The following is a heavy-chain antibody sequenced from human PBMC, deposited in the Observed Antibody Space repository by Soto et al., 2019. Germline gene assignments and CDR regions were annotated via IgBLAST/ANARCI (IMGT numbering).Heavy chain of an antibody. D-gene: IGHD3-22*01. Sequence: PGGSLRLSCAASGFTFSSYGMHWVRQAPGKGLEWVAVIWYDGSNKYYADSVKGRFTISRDNSKNTLYLQMNSLRAEDTAVHYCARDLAAYYYDSSGPVDYWGQGTLVTVSS. CDR2: IWYDGSNK. V-gene: IGHV3-33*01. CDR3: ARDLAAYYYDSSGPVDY. J-gene: IGHJ4*02. CDR1: GFTFSSYG.